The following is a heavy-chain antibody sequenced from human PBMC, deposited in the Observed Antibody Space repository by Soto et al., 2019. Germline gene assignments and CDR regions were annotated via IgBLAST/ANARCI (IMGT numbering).Heavy chain of an antibody. J-gene: IGHJ4*02. CDR1: VLTFSIASYY. CDR2: IYYNGST. V-gene: IGHV4-31*03. CDR3: ARYRISGSWSKFDY. Sequence: QVLLQESGPRLMKPSQTLSLTCSVSVLTFSIASYYWIWIRQHPGKALEWVGNIYYNGSTYYSPSLKSRVTVWFDTSKNQFSLRLTSVTAADTAVYYCARYRISGSWSKFDYWGQGTRVTVSS. D-gene: IGHD6-13*01.